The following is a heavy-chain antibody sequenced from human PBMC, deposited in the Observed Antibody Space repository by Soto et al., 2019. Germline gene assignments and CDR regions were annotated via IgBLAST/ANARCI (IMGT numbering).Heavy chain of an antibody. D-gene: IGHD6-13*01. CDR1: GGAVSVDH. CDR3: ARDSPIVAGCAVL. J-gene: IGHJ6*02. Sequence: SIICPDSGGAVSVDHSIMIQQPAGKGLVCIGRIFAGGSTNYNPSLKGRVTMSVDTSKSQFSLRPSSMTAADTAVYYCARDSPIVAGCAVLWGQVTTVAVPS. CDR2: IFAGGST. V-gene: IGHV4-4*07.